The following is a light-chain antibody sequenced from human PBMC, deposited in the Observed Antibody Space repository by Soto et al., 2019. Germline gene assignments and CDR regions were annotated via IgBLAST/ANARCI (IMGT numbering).Light chain of an antibody. V-gene: IGLV4-69*01. J-gene: IGLJ2*01. CDR1: SGHSSYA. CDR2: VNTDGSH. CDR3: QTWGAGFSVV. Sequence: QPVLTQSPSASASLGASVKLTCTLSSGHSSYAIAWHQQQPEKGPRYLMKVNTDGSHNTGDGIPDRFSGSSSGAERYLTISSLQSEDEADYYCQTWGAGFSVVFGGGTKLTVL.